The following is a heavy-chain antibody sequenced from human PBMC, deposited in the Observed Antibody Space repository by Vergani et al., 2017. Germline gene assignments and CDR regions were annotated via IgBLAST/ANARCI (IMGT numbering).Heavy chain of an antibody. J-gene: IGHJ6*03. CDR2: ISAYNGNT. D-gene: IGHD2-2*03. Sequence: QVQLVQSGAEVKKPGASVKVSCKASGYTFTSYGISWVRQAPGQGLEWMGWISAYNGNTNYAQKLQGRVTMTTDTSTSTAYMELRSLRSDDTAVYYCARSVGHCSXTSCHLLYYYYYYYMDVWGKGTTVTVSS. CDR3: ARSVGHCSXTSCHLLYYYYYYYMDV. V-gene: IGHV1-18*01. CDR1: GYTFTSYG.